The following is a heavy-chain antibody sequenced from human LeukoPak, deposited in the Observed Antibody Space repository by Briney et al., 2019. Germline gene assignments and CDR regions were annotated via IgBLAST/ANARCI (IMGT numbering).Heavy chain of an antibody. D-gene: IGHD3-22*01. CDR2: ISGGGGSI. Sequence: GGSLRLSCAASGFTFTSYSMNWVRQAPGKGLEWVSTISGGGGSIYYADSVKGRFTISRDNAKNSLYLQMNSLRAEDTAVYYCARTWDYYDSSGPAGSYFDYWGQGTLVTVSS. CDR3: ARTWDYYDSSGPAGSYFDY. J-gene: IGHJ4*02. CDR1: GFTFTSYS. V-gene: IGHV3-21*01.